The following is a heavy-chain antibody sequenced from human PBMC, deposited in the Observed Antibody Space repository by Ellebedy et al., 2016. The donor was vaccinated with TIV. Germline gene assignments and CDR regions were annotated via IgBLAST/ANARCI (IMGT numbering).Heavy chain of an antibody. D-gene: IGHD6-6*01. J-gene: IGHJ6*02. CDR1: GFTXRSYS. CDR2: ISSSSSTI. CDR3: AKEGYVEYRXSFYGGNNYYGMDV. Sequence: GESLKISCAASGFTXRSYSLNWVPXAPGKGLEWVSYISSSSSTIYYADSVKGRFTISRDNSKNSLYLQMNSLRTEDTALYYCAKEGYVEYRXSFYGGNNYYGMDVWGQGTTVTVSS. V-gene: IGHV3-48*04.